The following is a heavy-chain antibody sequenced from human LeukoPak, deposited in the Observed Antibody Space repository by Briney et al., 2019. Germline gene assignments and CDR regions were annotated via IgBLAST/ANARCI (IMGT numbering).Heavy chain of an antibody. Sequence: ASVKVSYKASGYTFTSYGISWVRQAPGQGLGWMGWISAYNGNTNYAQKLQGRVTMTTDTSTSTAYMELRSLRSDDTAVYYCARGGGSWYVLPPDYWGQGTLVTVSS. J-gene: IGHJ4*02. V-gene: IGHV1-18*04. CDR2: ISAYNGNT. D-gene: IGHD6-13*01. CDR1: GYTFTSYG. CDR3: ARGGGSWYVLPPDY.